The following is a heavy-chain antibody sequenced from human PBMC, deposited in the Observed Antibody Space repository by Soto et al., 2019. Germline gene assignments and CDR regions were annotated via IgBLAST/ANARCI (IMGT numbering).Heavy chain of an antibody. CDR1: GFTFNTAW. CDR3: TTGSVEGV. J-gene: IGHJ6*02. CDR2: IKTSADGGAT. V-gene: IGHV3-15*07. Sequence: EVQLVESGEGLVKPGGSLRLSCAASGFTFNTAWMNWVRQAPGEGLEWVGRIKTSADGGATDYAAPVQGRFTISRDDSKNALYLHMNSLKTEDTAVYYCTTGSVEGVWGQGTTVTVSS. D-gene: IGHD2-15*01.